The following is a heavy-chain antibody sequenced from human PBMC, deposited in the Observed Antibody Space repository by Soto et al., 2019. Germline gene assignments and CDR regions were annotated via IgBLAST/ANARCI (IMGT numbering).Heavy chain of an antibody. V-gene: IGHV1-2*02. CDR3: ARERYQVISDGMDV. J-gene: IGHJ6*02. Sequence: QVQLVQSGAEVKTPGASVRVSCKASGYTFTGYYIHWVREAPGQGLEWMGWINPQTGGTSYAQKFQGRVTLSSDTSINTAYRELTRVRFDDAAVYFCARERYQVISDGMDVWGQGTTVTVSS. D-gene: IGHD2-2*01. CDR2: INPQTGGT. CDR1: GYTFTGYY.